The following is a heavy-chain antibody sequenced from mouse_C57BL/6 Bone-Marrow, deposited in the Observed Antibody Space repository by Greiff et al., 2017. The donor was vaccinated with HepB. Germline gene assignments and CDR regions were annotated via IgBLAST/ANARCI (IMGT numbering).Heavy chain of an antibody. CDR2: INSDGGST. D-gene: IGHD2-5*01. CDR3: ARTGYSNYWYFDV. J-gene: IGHJ1*03. Sequence: EVKVEESGGGLVQPGESLKLSCESNEYEFPSHDMSWVRKTPEKRLELVAAINSDGGSTYYPDTMERRFIISRDNTKKTLYLQMSSLRSEDTALYYCARTGYSNYWYFDVWGTGTTVTVSS. CDR1: EYEFPSHD. V-gene: IGHV5-2*03.